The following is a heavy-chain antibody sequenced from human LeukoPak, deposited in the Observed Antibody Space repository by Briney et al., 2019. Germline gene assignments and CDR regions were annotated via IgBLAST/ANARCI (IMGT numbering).Heavy chain of an antibody. D-gene: IGHD2-2*02. Sequence: PGGSLRLSCAASGFTFSSYGMHWVRQAPGKGLEWVAVIWYDGSNKYYADSVKGRFTISRDNSKNTLYLQMNSLRAEDTAVYYCAREDIVVVPAAIGGWFDPWGQGTLVTVPS. CDR1: GFTFSSYG. CDR3: AREDIVVVPAAIGGWFDP. J-gene: IGHJ5*02. V-gene: IGHV3-33*01. CDR2: IWYDGSNK.